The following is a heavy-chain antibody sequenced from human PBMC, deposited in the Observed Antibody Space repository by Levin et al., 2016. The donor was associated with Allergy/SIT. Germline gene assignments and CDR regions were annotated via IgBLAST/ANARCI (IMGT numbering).Heavy chain of an antibody. Sequence: GGSLRLSCAASGFTFSSYAMDWVRQAPGKGLEWVAVISYDGTNKYYRDSVKGRFTISRDDSKNTLYLQMGGLRSDDTAIYYCARDIGKRLILGNAFDIWGQGTMVTVSS. J-gene: IGHJ3*02. V-gene: IGHV3-30*04. CDR3: ARDIGKRLILGNAFDI. CDR1: GFTFSSYA. CDR2: ISYDGTNK. D-gene: IGHD6-25*01.